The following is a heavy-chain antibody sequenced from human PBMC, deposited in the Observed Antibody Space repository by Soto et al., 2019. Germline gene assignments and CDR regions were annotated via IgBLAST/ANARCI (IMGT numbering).Heavy chain of an antibody. J-gene: IGHJ6*02. CDR2: FIPIFGSA. CDR3: AGGARAVANRVGLDV. CDR1: GGTFSSDYV. Sequence: QVQLVQSGAEVKKPGSSVKVSCKASGGTFSSDYVFSWVRQAPGQGLEWMGGFIPIFGSANYAQKFQGRVTINADRSTRTAYMEVHNLRSEDTAVYYCAGGARAVANRVGLDVWGQGTTVTVSS. V-gene: IGHV1-69*06. D-gene: IGHD6-19*01.